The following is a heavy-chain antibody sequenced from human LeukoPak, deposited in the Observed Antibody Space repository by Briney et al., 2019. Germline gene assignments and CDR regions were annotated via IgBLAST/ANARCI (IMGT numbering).Heavy chain of an antibody. CDR1: GFTFSSYS. CDR3: ARSLYGDYLTDFNY. CDR2: ISSSSSYI. V-gene: IGHV3-21*01. D-gene: IGHD4-17*01. Sequence: GGSLRLSCAASGFTFSSYSMNWVRQAPGKGLEWVSSISSSSSYIYYADSVKGRFTISRDNAKNSLYLQMSSLRAEDTAVYYCARSLYGDYLTDFNYWGQGTLVTVSS. J-gene: IGHJ4*02.